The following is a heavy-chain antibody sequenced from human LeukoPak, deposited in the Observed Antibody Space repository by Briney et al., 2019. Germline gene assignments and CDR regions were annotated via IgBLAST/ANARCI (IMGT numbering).Heavy chain of an antibody. CDR2: ISASGGST. V-gene: IGHV3-23*01. J-gene: IGHJ6*02. CDR1: EFTFSSYV. D-gene: IGHD3-10*02. CDR3: AKYVSAKGPPYALGV. Sequence: GGSLRLSCAAAEFTFSSYVMQCVRQAPAKGLEWVSGISASGGSTLYADSVRGRFTISRDNSKNTLYLQMNSLRAENTAVYYCAKYVSAKGPPYALGVWGQGTTVTVSS.